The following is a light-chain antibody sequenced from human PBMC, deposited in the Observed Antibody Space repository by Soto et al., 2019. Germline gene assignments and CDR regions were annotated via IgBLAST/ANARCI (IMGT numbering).Light chain of an antibody. J-gene: IGKJ1*01. CDR3: MQALQKRWWT. V-gene: IGKV2-28*01. CDR1: QSLLHSNGYNY. CDR2: LGS. Sequence: DIVMTQSPLSLPVTPGEPASISCRSSQSLLHSNGYNYLDWYLQKPGQSPQLLIYLGSNRASGVPDRFSGSGSGKDFTLKISRVEGEDVGVYYCMQALQKRWWTFGQGTKVEIK.